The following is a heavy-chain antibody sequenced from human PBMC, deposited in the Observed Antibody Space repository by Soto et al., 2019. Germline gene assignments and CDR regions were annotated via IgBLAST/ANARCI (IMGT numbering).Heavy chain of an antibody. CDR1: GFTFSSYS. D-gene: IGHD3-22*01. CDR2: ISSSGSTI. CDR3: ERGGRSGYSEVFQH. V-gene: IGHV3-48*02. Sequence: EVQLVESGGGLVQPGGSLRLSCAASGFTFSSYSMNWVRQAPGKGLEGVSYISSSGSTIYYADSVKGRFTISRDNAKNSLYLQMNSLRDEDTAVYYCERGGRSGYSEVFQHWGQGTLVTVSS. J-gene: IGHJ1*01.